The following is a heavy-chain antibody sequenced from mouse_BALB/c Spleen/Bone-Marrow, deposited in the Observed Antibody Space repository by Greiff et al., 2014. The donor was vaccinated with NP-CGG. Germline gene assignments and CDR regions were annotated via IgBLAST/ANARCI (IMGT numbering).Heavy chain of an antibody. CDR1: GFNITDPY. V-gene: IGHV14-3*02. CDR3: ATLTGTLDY. Sequence: EVKLEESGADLVKPGASVKLSCTASGFNITDPYMHWVRQRPEQGLEWIGRIDPAGVFTNYDPKFQGKATLSADTSSNTAYLLFSSLTSEDAAVYYGATLTGTLDYWGQGTTLTVSS. J-gene: IGHJ2*01. CDR2: IDPAGVFT. D-gene: IGHD4-1*01.